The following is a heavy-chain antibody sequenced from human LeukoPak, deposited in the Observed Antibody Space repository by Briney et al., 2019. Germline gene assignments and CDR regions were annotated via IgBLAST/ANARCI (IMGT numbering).Heavy chain of an antibody. CDR2: MKPKSGNT. J-gene: IGHJ6*03. Sequence: ASVKVSCKASGYTFTSYDINWVRQATGQGLEWMGWMKPKSGNTGYAQKFQGRVTMTRHTSISTAYMELSSLRSEDTAVYYCARGPYSSSWSYYYYYMDVWGKGTTVTLCS. CDR1: GYTFTSYD. CDR3: ARGPYSSSWSYYYYYMDV. D-gene: IGHD6-13*01. V-gene: IGHV1-8*01.